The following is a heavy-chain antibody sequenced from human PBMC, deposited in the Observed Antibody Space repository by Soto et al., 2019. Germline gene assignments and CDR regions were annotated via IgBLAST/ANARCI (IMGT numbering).Heavy chain of an antibody. D-gene: IGHD6-13*01. Sequence: GGSLRLSCAASGFTFSRYWMHWVRQAPGKGLVWVPRINTDGSSTTYADSVKGRFTISRDNAKNTLYLQMNSLRAEDTVVYYCARDSGAYSSTWSFYFDSWGQGTLVTVSS. CDR3: ARDSGAYSSTWSFYFDS. J-gene: IGHJ4*02. V-gene: IGHV3-74*01. CDR1: GFTFSRYW. CDR2: INTDGSST.